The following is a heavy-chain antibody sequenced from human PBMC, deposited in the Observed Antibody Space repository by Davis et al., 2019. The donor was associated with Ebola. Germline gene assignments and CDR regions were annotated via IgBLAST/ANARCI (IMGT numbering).Heavy chain of an antibody. J-gene: IGHJ6*03. Sequence: PGGSLRLSCAASGFTFSSYGMHWVRQAPGKGLEWVAVISYDGSNKYYADSVKGRFTISRDNSKNTLYLQMNSLRAEDTAVYYCARDKLFYDFWSGYYAPYCYYYYMDVWGKGTTVTVSS. V-gene: IGHV3-30*03. CDR1: GFTFSSYG. D-gene: IGHD3-3*01. CDR3: ARDKLFYDFWSGYYAPYCYYYYMDV. CDR2: ISYDGSNK.